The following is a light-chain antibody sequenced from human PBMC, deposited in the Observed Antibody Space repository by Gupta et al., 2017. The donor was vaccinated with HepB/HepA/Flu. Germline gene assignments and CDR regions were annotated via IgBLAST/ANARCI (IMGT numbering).Light chain of an antibody. CDR3: QQYNNWPS. V-gene: IGKV3-15*01. CDR1: QGVSSH. J-gene: IGKJ4*01. Sequence: EVVMTQSPATLSVSPGERATLSCRASQGVSSHLAWYQQRPGQSPRLLIYDASTRATGIPARFSGSGSGTEFTLTISSLQSEDFAVDYCQQYNNWPSFGGGTKVEIK. CDR2: DAS.